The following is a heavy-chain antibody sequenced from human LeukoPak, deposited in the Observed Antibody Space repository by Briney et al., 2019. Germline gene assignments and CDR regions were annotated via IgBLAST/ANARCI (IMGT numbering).Heavy chain of an antibody. CDR1: GFTFDVYA. Sequence: GGSLRLSCAASGFTFDVYAMHWVRPAPGKGLVWVSGISWNSGSIGYADSMKGRFTISRDNAKNSLYLQMNSLRAEDMALYYCAKDMSTSSDWTFDYWGQGTLVTVSS. CDR3: AKDMSTSSDWTFDY. CDR2: ISWNSGSI. D-gene: IGHD6-19*01. V-gene: IGHV3-9*03. J-gene: IGHJ4*02.